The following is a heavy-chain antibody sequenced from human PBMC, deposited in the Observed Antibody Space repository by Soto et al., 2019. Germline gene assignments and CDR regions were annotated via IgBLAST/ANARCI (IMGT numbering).Heavy chain of an antibody. CDR3: ARDQNVGGYSYGFDY. D-gene: IGHD5-18*01. CDR1: GYTFTSYA. Sequence: GASVKVSCKASGYTFTSYAMHWVRQAPGQRLEWMGWINAGNGNTKYSQKFQGRVTITRDTSASTAYMELSSLRSEDTAVDYCARDQNVGGYSYGFDYWGQGSLVTVSS. J-gene: IGHJ4*02. CDR2: INAGNGNT. V-gene: IGHV1-3*01.